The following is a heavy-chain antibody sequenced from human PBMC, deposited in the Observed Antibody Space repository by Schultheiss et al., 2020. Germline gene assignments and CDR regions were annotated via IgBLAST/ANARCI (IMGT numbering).Heavy chain of an antibody. J-gene: IGHJ3*02. D-gene: IGHD3-10*01. Sequence: SETLSLTCAVYGGSFSGYYWSWIRQPPGRGLEWIGYIYYSGSTYYNPSLKSRVTISVDTSKNQFSLKLSSVTAADTAVYYCARDYYANGAFDIWGQGTMVTVSS. V-gene: IGHV4-59*01. CDR2: IYYSGST. CDR3: ARDYYANGAFDI. CDR1: GGSFSGYY.